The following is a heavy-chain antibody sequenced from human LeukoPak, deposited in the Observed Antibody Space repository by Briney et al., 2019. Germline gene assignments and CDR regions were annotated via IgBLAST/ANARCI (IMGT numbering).Heavy chain of an antibody. Sequence: GASVKVSCKASGYTFTSYYMHWVRQAPGQGLEWMGIINPSGGSTSYAQKFQGRVTMTRDTSTSTVYMELSSLRSDDTAVYYCARDPWFYWGYCSSTSCYGAFDIWGQGTMVTVSS. CDR2: INPSGGST. V-gene: IGHV1-46*01. CDR1: GYTFTSYY. CDR3: ARDPWFYWGYCSSTSCYGAFDI. D-gene: IGHD2-2*01. J-gene: IGHJ3*02.